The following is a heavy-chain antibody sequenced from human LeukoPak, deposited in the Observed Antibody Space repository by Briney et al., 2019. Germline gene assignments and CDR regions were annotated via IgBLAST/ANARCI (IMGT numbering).Heavy chain of an antibody. D-gene: IGHD1-26*01. CDR1: GFTFSSYW. Sequence: GGSLRLSCAASGFTFSSYWMSWVRQAPGKGLEWVANIKQDGSEKYYVDSVKGRFTISRDNSKNSLYLQMNSLRAEDTALYYCAKGEWELLGLIDYWGQGTLVTVSS. CDR3: AKGEWELLGLIDY. J-gene: IGHJ4*02. CDR2: IKQDGSEK. V-gene: IGHV3-7*03.